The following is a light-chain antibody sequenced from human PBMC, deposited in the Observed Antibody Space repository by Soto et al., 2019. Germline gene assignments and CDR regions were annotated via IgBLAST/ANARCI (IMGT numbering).Light chain of an antibody. V-gene: IGKV4-1*01. CDR2: WAS. Sequence: IVMTQSPDSLAVSLGERATINCKSSQSVLYSTNNKNYLAWYQQKPGQPPKLLFYWASTRESGVPDRLSGSGSGTDFTLTISSLQAEDVAVYYWQQYYSTPFTFGGGTTVEIK. CDR3: QQYYSTPFT. CDR1: QSVLYSTNNKNY. J-gene: IGKJ4*01.